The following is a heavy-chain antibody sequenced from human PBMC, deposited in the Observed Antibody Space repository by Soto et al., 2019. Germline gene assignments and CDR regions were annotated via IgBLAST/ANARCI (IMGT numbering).Heavy chain of an antibody. CDR2: IFSNDEK. CDR3: ARIRGSGSYNTVDWFDP. V-gene: IGHV2-26*01. CDR1: GFSLSNARMG. D-gene: IGHD1-26*01. J-gene: IGHJ5*02. Sequence: QVTLKESGPVLVKPTETLTLTCTVSGFSLSNARMGVSWIRQPPGKALEWLAHIFSNDEKSYSTSLKSRLTISKDTSNIQVVLTMTNMDPVDTATYYCARIRGSGSYNTVDWFDPWGQGTLVTVSS.